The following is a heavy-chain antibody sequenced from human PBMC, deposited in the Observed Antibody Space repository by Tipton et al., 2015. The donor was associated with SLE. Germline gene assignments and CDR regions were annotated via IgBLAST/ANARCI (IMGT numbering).Heavy chain of an antibody. Sequence: SLRLSCAASGFTFSSYWMTWVRQAPGKGLEWVANIRQDGSEKYYVDSVKGRFTLSRDNAKNSLYLHMNSRRVEDTAVYYCATPYYYDTSGFPAFDIWGQGTMVTVSS. D-gene: IGHD3-22*01. CDR2: IRQDGSEK. CDR1: GFTFSSYW. V-gene: IGHV3-7*01. CDR3: ATPYYYDTSGFPAFDI. J-gene: IGHJ3*02.